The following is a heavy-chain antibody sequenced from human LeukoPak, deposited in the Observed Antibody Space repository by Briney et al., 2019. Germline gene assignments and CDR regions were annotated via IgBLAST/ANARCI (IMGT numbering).Heavy chain of an antibody. CDR1: GGTFSSYA. CDR3: ASLFNSGHDTHYPY. J-gene: IGHJ4*02. D-gene: IGHD5-12*01. V-gene: IGHV1-69*05. Sequence: ASVKVSCKASGGTFSSYAISWVRQAPGQGLEWMGGIIPISGTANYAQKFQGRVTITTDESTSTAYMELSSLRSEDTAVYYCASLFNSGHDTHYPYWGAGTLVTASS. CDR2: IIPISGTA.